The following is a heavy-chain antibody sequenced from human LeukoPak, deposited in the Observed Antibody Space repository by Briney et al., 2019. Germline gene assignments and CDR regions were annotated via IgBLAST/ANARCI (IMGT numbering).Heavy chain of an antibody. D-gene: IGHD3-10*01. Sequence: PGGSLRLSCAASGFTFSSYAMSWVRQAPGKGLVWVSGISGSGGSTYYADSVKGRFTISRDSSKNTLYLQMNSLRAEDTAVYFCAKPARPMVRGVIAFYYMDVWGKGTTVTVSS. V-gene: IGHV3-23*01. CDR2: ISGSGGST. CDR1: GFTFSSYA. CDR3: AKPARPMVRGVIAFYYMDV. J-gene: IGHJ6*03.